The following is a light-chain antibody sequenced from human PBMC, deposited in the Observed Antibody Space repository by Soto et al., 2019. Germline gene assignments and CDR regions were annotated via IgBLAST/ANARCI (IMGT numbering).Light chain of an antibody. V-gene: IGKV1-39*01. CDR2: AAS. Sequence: DIQMTQSPSSLSASVGDRVTITCRASQSISSYLNWYQQKPGKAPKLLIYAASSLKSGVPSRFSGSGSGTDFTLTISSLQPEDFATYYCQQSYSNLPFGRGTKVDIK. CDR3: QQSYSNLP. CDR1: QSISSY. J-gene: IGKJ3*01.